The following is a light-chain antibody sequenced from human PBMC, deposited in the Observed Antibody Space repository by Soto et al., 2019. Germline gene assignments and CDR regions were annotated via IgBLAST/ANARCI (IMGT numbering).Light chain of an antibody. Sequence: QTVVTQEPSVTVSPGGTGTLTCASSTGAVTSGCSPNWFQQKPGQAPRALIYSTTNKHSWTPARFSGSLLGGKAALTRSGVQSEDEAVYYCLLYCGGHLGVFGGGTQLTVL. CDR3: LLYCGGHLGV. V-gene: IGLV7-43*01. CDR1: TGAVTSGCS. CDR2: STT. J-gene: IGLJ3*02.